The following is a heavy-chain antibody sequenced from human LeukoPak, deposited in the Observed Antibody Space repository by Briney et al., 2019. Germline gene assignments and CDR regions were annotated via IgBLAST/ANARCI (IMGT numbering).Heavy chain of an antibody. CDR3: AIAGGGYSYGYDY. D-gene: IGHD5-18*01. Sequence: GGSLRLSCAASGFTFSSHAMSWVRQAPGKGLEWVSAISGSGGSTYYADSVKGRFTISRDNSKNTLYLQMNSLRAKDTAVYYCAIAGGGYSYGYDYWGQGTLVTVSS. CDR1: GFTFSSHA. J-gene: IGHJ4*02. V-gene: IGHV3-23*01. CDR2: ISGSGGST.